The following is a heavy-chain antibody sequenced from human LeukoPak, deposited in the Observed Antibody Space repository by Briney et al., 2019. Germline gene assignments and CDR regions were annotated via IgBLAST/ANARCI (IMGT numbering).Heavy chain of an antibody. D-gene: IGHD6-19*01. CDR2: ISSSSSYI. CDR3: ARIDSSVWYAGDY. CDR1: GFTFSSYS. V-gene: IGHV3-21*01. Sequence: GGSLRLSCAASGFTFSSYSMNWVRQAPGKGLEWVSSISSSSSYIYYADSVKGRFTISRDNAKNSLYLQMNSLRAEDTAVYYCARIDSSVWYAGDYWGQGTLVTVSS. J-gene: IGHJ4*02.